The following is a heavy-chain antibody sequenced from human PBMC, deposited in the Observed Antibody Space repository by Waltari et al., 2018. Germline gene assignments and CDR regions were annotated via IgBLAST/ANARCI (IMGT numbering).Heavy chain of an antibody. V-gene: IGHV3-23*01. Sequence: EVQLLESGGGLVQPGGSLRLSCAASAFTFSSSAMRWVLQAPGKGLGWVSAISGRGGSTYYADSVKGRFTISRDNSKNTLYLQMNSLRAEDTAVYYCAKDKTESGATCFDYWGQGTLVTVSS. J-gene: IGHJ4*02. CDR2: ISGRGGST. CDR1: AFTFSSSA. D-gene: IGHD1-26*01. CDR3: AKDKTESGATCFDY.